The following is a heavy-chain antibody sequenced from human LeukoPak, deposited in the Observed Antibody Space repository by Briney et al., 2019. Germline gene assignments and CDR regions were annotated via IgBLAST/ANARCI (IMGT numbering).Heavy chain of an antibody. CDR3: AREGWDLNALDI. Sequence: PGGSLRLSCAASGFTFSSYGMHWVRQAPGKGLEWVAFIRYDGSNKYYADSVKGRFTTSRDNSKNSLYLQMDSLRAEDSAIYYCAREGWDLNALDIWGQGTMVTVSP. D-gene: IGHD1-26*01. CDR1: GFTFSSYG. J-gene: IGHJ3*02. V-gene: IGHV3-30*02. CDR2: IRYDGSNK.